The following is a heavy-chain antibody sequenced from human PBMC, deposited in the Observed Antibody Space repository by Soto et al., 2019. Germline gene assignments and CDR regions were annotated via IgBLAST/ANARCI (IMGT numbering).Heavy chain of an antibody. J-gene: IGHJ6*02. Sequence: LRLSCAASGFTFSSDWMNWVRQSPGKGLEWVSRIISGGTRATYADFVKGRFTITRDNAKNTLYLQMHSLTADDTAVYYCARERTSKGGMDIWGQGTTVTVSS. CDR1: GFTFSSDW. V-gene: IGHV3-74*01. CDR2: IISGGTRA. CDR3: ARERTSKGGMDI.